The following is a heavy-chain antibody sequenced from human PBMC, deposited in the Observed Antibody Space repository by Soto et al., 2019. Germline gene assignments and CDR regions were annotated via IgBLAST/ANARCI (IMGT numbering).Heavy chain of an antibody. Sequence: VQLVQSGAEVKKPGSSVKLSCKASGGTFNRYTISWVRQAPGQGLEWMGGIIPIFGTANYAQKFQGRVAIIADESTSAAYMELRSLRSEDTAVYYCALWGFRDGNNSKYNYSGMDVWGQGPTVTVSS. J-gene: IGHJ6*02. CDR1: GGTFNRYT. V-gene: IGHV1-69*01. CDR3: ALWGFRDGNNSKYNYSGMDV. CDR2: IIPIFGTA. D-gene: IGHD1-1*01.